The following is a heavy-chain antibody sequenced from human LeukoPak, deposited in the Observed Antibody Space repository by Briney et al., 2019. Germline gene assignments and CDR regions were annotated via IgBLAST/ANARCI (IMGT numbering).Heavy chain of an antibody. V-gene: IGHV3-11*04. J-gene: IGHJ4*02. CDR2: ISNSGSTI. CDR3: ARIGYSSSCFDY. CDR1: GFTFNDYY. Sequence: GGSLRLSCAASGFTFNDYYMSWIRQAPGKGLEWVSYISNSGSTIHYADSVKGRFTISRDNAKTSLYLQMNSLRAEDTAVYYCARIGYSSSCFDYWGQGTLVTVSS. D-gene: IGHD6-13*01.